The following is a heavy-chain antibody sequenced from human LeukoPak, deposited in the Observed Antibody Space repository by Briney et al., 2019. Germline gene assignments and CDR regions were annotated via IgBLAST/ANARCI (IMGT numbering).Heavy chain of an antibody. Sequence: ASVKVSCKASGGTFSSYAISWVRQAPGQGLEWMGGIIPIFGTANYAQKFQGRVTITADESTSTAYMELSSLRSEDTAVYYCASEYYYDSSGSDAFDIWGGGTMVTVSS. CDR1: GGTFSSYA. J-gene: IGHJ3*02. D-gene: IGHD3-22*01. CDR2: IIPIFGTA. V-gene: IGHV1-69*13. CDR3: ASEYYYDSSGSDAFDI.